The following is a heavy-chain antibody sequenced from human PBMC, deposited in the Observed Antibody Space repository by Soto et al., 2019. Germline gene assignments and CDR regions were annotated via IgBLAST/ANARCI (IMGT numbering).Heavy chain of an antibody. D-gene: IGHD3-10*01. CDR3: AKKEYYYNPTDAFDI. CDR2: ISGSGGSA. Sequence: EVQLLESGGGLVQPGGSMSLSCAASGVTFSSYAMSWVRQPPGKGLEWVSAISGSGGSAYYADSVKGRFTISRDNSKNTLYLQMNSLRSEDTAVYYCAKKEYYYNPTDAFDIWAQGTIFTVSS. V-gene: IGHV3-23*01. CDR1: GVTFSSYA. J-gene: IGHJ3*02.